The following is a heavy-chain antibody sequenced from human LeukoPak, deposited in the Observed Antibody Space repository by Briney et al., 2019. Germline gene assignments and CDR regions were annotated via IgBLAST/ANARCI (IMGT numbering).Heavy chain of an antibody. V-gene: IGHV3-7*05. CDR3: AKLPYGDYNHH. D-gene: IGHD4-17*01. CDR2: IKPDGSDK. J-gene: IGHJ5*02. CDR1: GFTFGSHW. Sequence: GGSLTLSCEASGFTFGSHWMSWVRQAPGKGLQWVANIKPDGSDKYYVDSVKGRFTISRDNAKNSLSLQMNSLRAEDTAVYYCAKLPYGDYNHHWGQGTLVTVSS.